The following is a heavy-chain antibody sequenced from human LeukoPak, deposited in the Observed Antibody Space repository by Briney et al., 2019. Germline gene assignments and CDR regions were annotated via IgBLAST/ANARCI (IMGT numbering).Heavy chain of an antibody. CDR3: ARMSTVTTRWFFDY. J-gene: IGHJ4*02. V-gene: IGHV4-61*02. Sequence: PSQTLSLICTVSGGSISSGSYYWSWIRQPAGKGLEWIGRIYTSGSTTYNPSLKSRVTMSVGTSKNQFSLKLHSVTAADTAVYYCARMSTVTTRWFFDYWGQGTLVTVSS. CDR2: IYTSGST. D-gene: IGHD4-17*01. CDR1: GGSISSGSYY.